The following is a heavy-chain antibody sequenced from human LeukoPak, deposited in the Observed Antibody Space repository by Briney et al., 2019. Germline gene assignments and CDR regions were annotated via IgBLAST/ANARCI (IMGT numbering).Heavy chain of an antibody. CDR3: ARAVSGNGSGSRGNWFDP. J-gene: IGHJ5*02. CDR2: INSDGSST. CDR1: GFTFSSYW. Sequence: GGSLRLSCAASGFTFSSYWMHWVRQAPGKGLVWVSRINSDGSSTSYADSVKGRFTISRDNAKNTLYLQMNSLRAEDTAVYYCARAVSGNGSGSRGNWFDPWGQGTLVTVSS. D-gene: IGHD3-10*01. V-gene: IGHV3-74*01.